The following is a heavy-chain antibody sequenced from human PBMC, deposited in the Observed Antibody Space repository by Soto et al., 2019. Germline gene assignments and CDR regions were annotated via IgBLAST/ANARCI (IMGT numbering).Heavy chain of an antibody. CDR2: ISYDGIDK. V-gene: IGHV3-30*18. J-gene: IGHJ4*02. Sequence: QVQLVESGGGVVQPGRSLRLSCAASGFTFSSFGRHWVRQAPGKGLEWVAVISYDGIDKNYADSVKGRFTISRENSKNMVYLQMNSLRAEDTAVYYCAKDLREMATIRPDYWGQGILVTVSS. D-gene: IGHD5-12*01. CDR3: AKDLREMATIRPDY. CDR1: GFTFSSFG.